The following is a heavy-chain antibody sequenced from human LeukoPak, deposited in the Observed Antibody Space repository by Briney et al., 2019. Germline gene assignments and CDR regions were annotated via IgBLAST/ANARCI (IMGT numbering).Heavy chain of an antibody. J-gene: IGHJ4*02. CDR3: ARVTGYMIEDYFDY. V-gene: IGHV4-59*01. CDR1: GSSISSYY. D-gene: IGHD3-22*01. CDR2: IYYSGST. Sequence: SETLSLTCTVSGSSISSYYWSWIRQPPGKGLEWIGYIYYSGSTNYNPSLKSRVTISVKTSKNQFSLKLSSVTAADTAVYYCARVTGYMIEDYFDYWGQGTLVTVSS.